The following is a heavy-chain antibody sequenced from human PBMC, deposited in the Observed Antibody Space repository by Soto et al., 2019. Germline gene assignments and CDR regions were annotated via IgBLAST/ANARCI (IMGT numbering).Heavy chain of an antibody. CDR1: GDSVSSNSAA. D-gene: IGHD6-13*01. J-gene: IGHJ5*02. CDR3: ARDLPIAAAGDNWFDP. CDR2: TYYRSKWYN. Sequence: KQSQTLSLTCAISGDSVSSNSAAWNWIRQSPSRGLEWLGRTYYRSKWYNDYAVSVKSRITINPDTSKNQFSLQLNSVTPEDTAVYYCARDLPIAAAGDNWFDPWGQGTLVTVSS. V-gene: IGHV6-1*01.